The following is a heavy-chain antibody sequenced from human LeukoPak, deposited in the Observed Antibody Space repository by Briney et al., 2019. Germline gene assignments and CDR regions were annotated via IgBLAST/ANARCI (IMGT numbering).Heavy chain of an antibody. CDR1: GGSISSSSYY. CDR3: ARHSARGGWYSALY. Sequence: PSETLSLTCTVSGGSISSSSYYWGWIRQPPGKGLEWIGCIYYSGTTYYNPSLKSRVTISVDASKNQFSLRLSSVTATDTAVYYCARHSARGGWYSALYWGQGTLVTVSS. V-gene: IGHV4-39*01. J-gene: IGHJ4*02. CDR2: IYYSGTT. D-gene: IGHD6-19*01.